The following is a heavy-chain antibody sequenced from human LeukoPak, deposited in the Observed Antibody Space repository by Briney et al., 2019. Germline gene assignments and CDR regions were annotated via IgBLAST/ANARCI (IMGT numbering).Heavy chain of an antibody. CDR1: GFTFSSSA. J-gene: IGHJ4*02. V-gene: IGHV3-23*01. Sequence: GGSLRLSCAASGFTFSSSAMSWVRQAPGKGLEWVSTISGSDSSTHYADSVKGRFTISRDNSKNTLYLQMNSLRADDTAVYYRAKSGYNRFDYWGQGTLVTVSS. CDR3: AKSGYNRFDY. CDR2: ISGSDSST. D-gene: IGHD5-24*01.